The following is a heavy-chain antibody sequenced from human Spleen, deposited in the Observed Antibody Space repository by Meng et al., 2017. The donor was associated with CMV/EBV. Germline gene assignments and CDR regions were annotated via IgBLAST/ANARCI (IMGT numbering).Heavy chain of an antibody. D-gene: IGHD3-10*01. CDR1: GFTFNKFA. Sequence: GGSLRLSCSASGFTFNKFAMSWVRQAPGKGLEWVSCISGSGKYTYYADSAKGRFTISRDNFRNTLYLQMNSLRADDTALYYCAKDAKLSWFGDGYGMDVWGQGTTVTVSS. CDR2: ISGSGKYT. J-gene: IGHJ6*02. CDR3: AKDAKLSWFGDGYGMDV. V-gene: IGHV3-23*01.